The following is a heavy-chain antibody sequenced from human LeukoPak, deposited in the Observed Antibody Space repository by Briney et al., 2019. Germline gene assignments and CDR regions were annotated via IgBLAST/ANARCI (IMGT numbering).Heavy chain of an antibody. J-gene: IGHJ4*02. Sequence: GGSLRLSCAASGFTFSSYGMHWVRQAPGKGLEWVAFIRYDGSNKYYSDSAKGRFTISRDNSKNTLYLQMNSLRAEDTAVYYCAKERDTAMVTIDYWGQGTLVTVSS. CDR3: AKERDTAMVTIDY. D-gene: IGHD5-18*01. CDR2: IRYDGSNK. V-gene: IGHV3-30*02. CDR1: GFTFSSYG.